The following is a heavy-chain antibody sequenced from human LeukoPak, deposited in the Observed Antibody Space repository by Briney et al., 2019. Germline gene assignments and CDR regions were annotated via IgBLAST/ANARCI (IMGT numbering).Heavy chain of an antibody. J-gene: IGHJ4*02. D-gene: IGHD4-17*01. CDR1: GGSIRSSYYY. CDR2: IYDSGST. V-gene: IGHV4-39*07. Sequence: SETLSLTCTVSGGSIRSSYYYWGWIRQPPGKGLEWIGSIYDSGSTYYNPSLKTRVTISVDTSKNQFSLKLSSVTAADTAVYYCARDRTDYEAFDYWGQGTLVTVSS. CDR3: ARDRTDYEAFDY.